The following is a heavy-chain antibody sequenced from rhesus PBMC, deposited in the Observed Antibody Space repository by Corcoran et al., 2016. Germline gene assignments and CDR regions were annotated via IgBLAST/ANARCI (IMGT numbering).Heavy chain of an antibody. CDR2: IYGSSGSH. J-gene: IGHJ5-2*02. Sequence: QVQLQESGPGLVKPSETLSLTCAVSGYSISSNYWSWIRQPPGKGLEWIGYIYGSSGSHSTNPSLNSRVTISTDPSKNPFALKLGCVPAADTAVYYCAREYGRSYFFSLDVWGRGVLVTVSS. CDR3: AREYGRSYFFSLDV. CDR1: GYSISSNY. V-gene: IGHV4-147*01. D-gene: IGHD4-29*01.